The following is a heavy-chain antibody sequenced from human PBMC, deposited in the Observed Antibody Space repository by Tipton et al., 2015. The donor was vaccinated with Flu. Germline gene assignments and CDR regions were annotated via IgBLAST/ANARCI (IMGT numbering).Heavy chain of an antibody. CDR2: IDYSGTP. D-gene: IGHD1-26*01. CDR3: ASYDPPYYLSS. V-gene: IGHV4-31*11. Sequence: TLSLTCAVSDGAVTSGSYYWTWVRQHPEKGLEWIGHIDYSGTPEYNPSLRSRVSISLDTPKNQFSLRLRSMTAADTAIYYCASYDPPYYLSSWGQGTLVTVSS. J-gene: IGHJ4*02. CDR1: DGAVTSGSYY.